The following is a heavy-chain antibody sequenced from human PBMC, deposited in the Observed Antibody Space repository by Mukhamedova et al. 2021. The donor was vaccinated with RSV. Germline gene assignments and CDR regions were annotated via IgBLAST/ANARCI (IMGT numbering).Heavy chain of an antibody. J-gene: IGHJ3*02. CDR2: MGSSGINA. Sequence: YMGSSGINAEYMGDSVKGRFTISRDNAKNSLYLQMNSLRAEDTAVYYCARELPTQQWLPSDAFDIWGQGTMVTVSS. V-gene: IGHV3-48*03. CDR3: ARELPTQQWLPSDAFDI. D-gene: IGHD6-19*01.